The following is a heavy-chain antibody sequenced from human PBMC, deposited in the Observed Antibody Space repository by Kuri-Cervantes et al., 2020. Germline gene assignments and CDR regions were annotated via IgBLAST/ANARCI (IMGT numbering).Heavy chain of an antibody. CDR1: GYTFTGYY. Sequence: ASVKVSCKASGYTFTGYYMHWVRQAPGQGLEWMGWINPNSGGTNYAQKFQGRVTMTRDTSISTAYMELSRLRSDGTAVYYCARAHDSSYWYFDLWGRGTLVTVSS. V-gene: IGHV1-2*02. J-gene: IGHJ2*01. CDR3: ARAHDSSYWYFDL. CDR2: INPNSGGT. D-gene: IGHD2-15*01.